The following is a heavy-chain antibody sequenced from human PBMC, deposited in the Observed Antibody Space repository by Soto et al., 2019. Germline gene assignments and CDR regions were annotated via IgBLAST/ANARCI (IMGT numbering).Heavy chain of an antibody. D-gene: IGHD5-12*01. CDR1: GFTFSSYA. CDR2: ISGSGGST. CDR3: ARVEMATIDRPVDY. J-gene: IGHJ4*02. Sequence: PGGSLRLSCAASGFTFSSYAMSWVRQAPGKGLEWVSAISGSGGSTYYADSVKGRFTISRDNSKNTLYLQMNSLRAEDTAVYYCARVEMATIDRPVDYWGQGTLVTVSS. V-gene: IGHV3-23*01.